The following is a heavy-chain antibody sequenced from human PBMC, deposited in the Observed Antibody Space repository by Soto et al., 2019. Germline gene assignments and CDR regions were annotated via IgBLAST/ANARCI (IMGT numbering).Heavy chain of an antibody. CDR3: ACIFSGGYGYGFYYYGMDV. D-gene: IGHD5-18*01. CDR1: GGSISSSSYY. J-gene: IGHJ6*02. V-gene: IGHV4-39*01. Sequence: QLQLQESGPGLVKPSETLSLTCTVSGGSISSSSYYWGWIRQPPGKGLEWIGSIYYSGSTYYNPSLKSRVPTSVDTAKNQFSLKPSSVTAADTAVYYCACIFSGGYGYGFYYYGMDVWGQGTTVTVSS. CDR2: IYYSGST.